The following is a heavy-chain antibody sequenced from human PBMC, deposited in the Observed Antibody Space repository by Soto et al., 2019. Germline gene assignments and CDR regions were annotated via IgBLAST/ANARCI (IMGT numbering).Heavy chain of an antibody. Sequence: QVQLQQWGAGLLKPSETLSLTCAVYGGSFSGYYWSWIRQPPGKGLEWIGEINHSGSTNYNPSLKSGVTISVDTSKSQFSLKLSSVTAADTAVYYCARGRYYGSGRYLDYWGQGTLVTVSS. CDR1: GGSFSGYY. D-gene: IGHD3-10*01. CDR2: INHSGST. V-gene: IGHV4-34*01. CDR3: ARGRYYGSGRYLDY. J-gene: IGHJ4*02.